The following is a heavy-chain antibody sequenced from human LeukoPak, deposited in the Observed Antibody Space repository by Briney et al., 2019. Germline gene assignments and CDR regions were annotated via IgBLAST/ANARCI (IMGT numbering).Heavy chain of an antibody. CDR3: SRGLDSRKLGY. CDR2: MHPSGML. D-gene: IGHD3-22*01. V-gene: IGHV4-31*03. Sequence: SETLSLTCTVSGASFNSDDQYWNWIRQSPGKGLEGIGSMHPSGMLYNNPSLESRVTMSRDTSKNQFSLNLNSVTAADTAVYFCSRGLDSRKLGYWGQGILVTVSS. CDR1: GASFNSDDQY. J-gene: IGHJ4*02.